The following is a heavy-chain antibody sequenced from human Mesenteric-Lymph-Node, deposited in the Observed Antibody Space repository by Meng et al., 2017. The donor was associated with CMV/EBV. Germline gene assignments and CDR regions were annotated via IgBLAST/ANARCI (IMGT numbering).Heavy chain of an antibody. V-gene: IGHV3-23*01. Sequence: GGSLRLSCAASGFTFSSYGMHWVRQAPGKGLEWVSVIGGSGGSTYYADSVKGRFTISRDTSKNTLYLQMNSLRAEDTAVYYCAKAYHHFWSDYDDYYYGMDVWGHGTTVTVSS. D-gene: IGHD3-3*01. J-gene: IGHJ6*02. CDR3: AKAYHHFWSDYDDYYYGMDV. CDR2: IGGSGGST. CDR1: GFTFSSYG.